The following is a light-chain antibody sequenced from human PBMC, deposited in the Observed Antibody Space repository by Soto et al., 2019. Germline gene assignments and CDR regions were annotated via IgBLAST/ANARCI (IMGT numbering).Light chain of an antibody. CDR1: SSDVGAYNY. CDR2: EVS. CDR3: SSYTRSDNLYV. V-gene: IGLV2-14*01. Sequence: QSALTQPASVSGSPGQSITISCTGTSSDVGAYNYVSWHQQHPGKAPKLMIYEVSNRPSGVSNRFSGSKSGNTASLTISGLQAEDEADYYCSSYTRSDNLYVFGTGTKLTVL. J-gene: IGLJ1*01.